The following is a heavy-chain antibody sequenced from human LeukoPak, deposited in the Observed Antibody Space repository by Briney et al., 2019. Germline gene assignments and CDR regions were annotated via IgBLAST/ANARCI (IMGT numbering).Heavy chain of an antibody. CDR2: ISAGGSSI. V-gene: IGHV3-23*01. J-gene: IGHJ4*02. CDR1: AFTFSLYA. D-gene: IGHD6-19*01. Sequence: PGGSLRLSCAASAFTFSLYAMTWVRQAPGKGLEWVSSISAGGSSIYYADSVKGRFTISRDNPKNTLYLQMSSLRPEDTAVYYCAKRVGSSGWPYDYWGQGTLVTVSS. CDR3: AKRVGSSGWPYDY.